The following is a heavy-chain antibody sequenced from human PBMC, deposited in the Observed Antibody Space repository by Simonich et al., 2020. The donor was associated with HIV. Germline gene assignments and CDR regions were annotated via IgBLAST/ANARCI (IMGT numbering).Heavy chain of an antibody. V-gene: IGHV4-34*01. Sequence: QVQLQQWGAGLLKPSETLSLTCAVYGGSFSGYYWSWIRQPPGKGLEWIAKINNSGSIYYNPYLKSRVTISVDTSKSQFSRKVSSVTAADTAVYYCARNGIAARPDTSEVDYWGQGTLVTVSS. D-gene: IGHD6-6*01. CDR2: INNSGSI. CDR3: ARNGIAARPDTSEVDY. J-gene: IGHJ4*02. CDR1: GGSFSGYY.